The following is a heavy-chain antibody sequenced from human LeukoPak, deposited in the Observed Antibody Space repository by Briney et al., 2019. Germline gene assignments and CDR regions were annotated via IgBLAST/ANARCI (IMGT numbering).Heavy chain of an antibody. Sequence: PSETLSLTCTVSGGSFSSSSYYWGWIRQPPGKGLEWIGSIYYSGSTYYNPSLKGRVTISVDTSKNQFSLKLSSVTAADTAVYYCARGDGSSWLHYYYYMDVWGKGTTVTVSS. V-gene: IGHV4-39*07. D-gene: IGHD6-13*01. J-gene: IGHJ6*03. CDR2: IYYSGST. CDR1: GGSFSSSSYY. CDR3: ARGDGSSWLHYYYYMDV.